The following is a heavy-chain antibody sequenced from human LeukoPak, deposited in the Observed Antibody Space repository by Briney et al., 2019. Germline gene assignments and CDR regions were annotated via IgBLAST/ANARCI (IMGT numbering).Heavy chain of an antibody. Sequence: PSETLSFTCTVSGGSISSSSYYWGWIRQPPGKGLEWIGSIYYSGSTYYNPSLKSRVTISVDTSKNQFSLKLSSVTAADTAVYYCARGRITIFGVANDYWGQGTLVTVSS. D-gene: IGHD3-3*01. CDR2: IYYSGST. J-gene: IGHJ4*02. CDR3: ARGRITIFGVANDY. CDR1: GGSISSSSYY. V-gene: IGHV4-39*01.